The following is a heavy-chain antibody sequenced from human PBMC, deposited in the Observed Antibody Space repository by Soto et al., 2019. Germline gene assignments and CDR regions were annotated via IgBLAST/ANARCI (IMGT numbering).Heavy chain of an antibody. Sequence: GESLKISCQGSGYDFSTYWITWVRQMPGKGLEWLGRIDPTDSYTNYNPSFRGHVTMSVDKSIRTAYLQWSSLMASDTAKYFCETQQPRLSTIKRGGLDPWGQGTMVT. J-gene: IGHJ5*02. CDR1: GYDFSTYW. V-gene: IGHV5-10-1*01. CDR3: ETQQPRLSTIKRGGLDP. D-gene: IGHD6-25*01. CDR2: IDPTDSYT.